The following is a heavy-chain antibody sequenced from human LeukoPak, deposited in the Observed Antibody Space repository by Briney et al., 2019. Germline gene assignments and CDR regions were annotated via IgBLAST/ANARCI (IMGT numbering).Heavy chain of an antibody. CDR3: TTDEGSGYSGSYYLDY. V-gene: IGHV3-15*05. D-gene: IGHD1-26*01. J-gene: IGHJ4*02. CDR2: IKRKTHGGTT. CDR1: GFDFSDAW. Sequence: GGSLRLSCATSGFDFSDAWMSWVRQAPGKGLEWVGRIKRKTHGGTTQYGAPAKGRFAISRDDSKNTLYLQMNSLTTEDTAVYYCTTDEGSGYSGSYYLDYWGQGTLVTVSS.